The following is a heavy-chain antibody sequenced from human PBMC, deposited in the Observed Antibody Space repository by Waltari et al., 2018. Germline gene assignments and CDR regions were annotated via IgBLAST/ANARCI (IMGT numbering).Heavy chain of an antibody. CDR1: GFPFRKSG. D-gene: IGHD3-16*01. J-gene: IGHJ4*02. CDR2: ITDTGGST. V-gene: IGHV3-23*01. Sequence: EVQLLESGGGLVQPGGSLRLSGAASGFPFRKSGMTWVRQTPGKELDWVATITDTGGSTFYADSVKGRFAISRDNSKNTLYLQMSSLRAGDTAVYYCATSFRGKFDFWGQGTLVTVSS. CDR3: ATSFRGKFDF.